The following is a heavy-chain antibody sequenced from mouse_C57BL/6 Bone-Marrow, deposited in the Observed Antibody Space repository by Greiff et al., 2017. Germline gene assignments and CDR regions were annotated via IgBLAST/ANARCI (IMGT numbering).Heavy chain of an antibody. V-gene: IGHV5-6*02. CDR1: GFTFSSYG. J-gene: IGHJ4*01. Sequence: EVKLEESGGDLVKPGGSLKLSCAASGFTFSSYGMSWVRQTPDKGLEWVATISSGGSYTYYPDSVKGRFTISRDNAKNTLYLQMSSLKSEDTAMYYCARRGPVYDMDYWGQGTSVTVSS. CDR3: ARRGPVYDMDY. CDR2: ISSGGSYT.